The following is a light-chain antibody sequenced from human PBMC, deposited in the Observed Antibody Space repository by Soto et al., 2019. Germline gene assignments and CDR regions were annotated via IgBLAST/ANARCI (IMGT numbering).Light chain of an antibody. V-gene: IGLV1-51*01. Sequence: QSVLTQPPSVSAAPGQKVSIFCSGSSYNVGKNFVSWYQHVPGKAPKLLIYDNQKRPSGIPDRFSASKSGTLATLDITGLQTGDEADYYCGTWDSSLTIGVIFGGGTKLTVL. CDR3: GTWDSSLTIGVI. J-gene: IGLJ2*01. CDR2: DNQ. CDR1: SYNVGKNF.